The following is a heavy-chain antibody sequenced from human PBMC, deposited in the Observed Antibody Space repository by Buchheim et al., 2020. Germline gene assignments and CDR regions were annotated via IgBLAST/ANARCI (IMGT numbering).Heavy chain of an antibody. V-gene: IGHV4-31*03. CDR1: GDSITGYY. CDR2: IYYSGST. CDR3: ARAMWSTAWDFDY. J-gene: IGHJ4*02. Sequence: QAQLQESGPGLVNTSQTLSLTCTVSGDSITGYYWNWIRQHPGKGLEWIGYIYYSGSTHYNPSLKSRLTISLDPSKNHFSLNLRSVTAADTAVYYCARAMWSTAWDFDYWGQGTL. D-gene: IGHD1-26*01.